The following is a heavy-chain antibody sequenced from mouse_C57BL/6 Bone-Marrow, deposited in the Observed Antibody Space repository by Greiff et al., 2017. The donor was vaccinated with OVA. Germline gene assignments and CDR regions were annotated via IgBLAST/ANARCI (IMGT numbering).Heavy chain of an antibody. J-gene: IGHJ3*01. D-gene: IGHD2-2*01. Sequence: VKLQESGPGLVQPSQSLSITCTVSGFSLTSYGVHWVRQSPGKGLEWLGVIWSGGSTDYNAAFISRLSISKDNPKSQVFFKMNSLQADDTAIYYCARYGYDHAAWFAYWGQGTLVTVSA. CDR2: IWSGGST. V-gene: IGHV2-2*01. CDR3: ARYGYDHAAWFAY. CDR1: GFSLTSYG.